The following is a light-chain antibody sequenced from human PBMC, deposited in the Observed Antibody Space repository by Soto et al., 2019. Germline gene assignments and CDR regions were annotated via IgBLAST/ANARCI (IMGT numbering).Light chain of an antibody. J-gene: IGKJ2*01. CDR2: GAS. CDR1: QRVSTN. CDR3: QQYSDWPPTYT. V-gene: IGKV3-15*01. Sequence: EIVMTQSPATLSVSPGERVTLSCRASQRVSTNLAWYQQKPGQAPRLLIYGASTRATGIPGRFSGSGAETEFTLTISNLQSEDFAVYYCQQYSDWPPTYTFGQGTKLEIK.